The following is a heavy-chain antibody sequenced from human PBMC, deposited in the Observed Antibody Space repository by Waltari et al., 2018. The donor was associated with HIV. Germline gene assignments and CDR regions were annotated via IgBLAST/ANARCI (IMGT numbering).Heavy chain of an antibody. J-gene: IGHJ4*02. Sequence: DVQLVESGGGLVKPGGSLRLSCAASGFFFSTYSMNGVRQAPGKGLEWVSSMSGGSTYIYYADTVTGRFTISRDNAKNSVYLQVNSLTAEDTAVYYCARQELGSVVLDFWGQGTLVSVSS. CDR1: GFFFSTYS. CDR2: MSGGSTYI. CDR3: ARQELGSVVLDF. D-gene: IGHD3-10*02. V-gene: IGHV3-21*06.